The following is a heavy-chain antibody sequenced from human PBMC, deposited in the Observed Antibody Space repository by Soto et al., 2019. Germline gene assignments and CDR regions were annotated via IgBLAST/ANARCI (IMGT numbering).Heavy chain of an antibody. CDR1: GGSISSYY. CDR2: IYYSGST. Sequence: PSETLSLTCTVSGGSISSYYWSWIRQPPGKGLEWIGYIYYSGSTNYNPSLKSRVTISVDTSKNQFSLKLSSVTAADTAVYYCARGGATGYSYGYYYYGMDVWGQGTTVTVSS. D-gene: IGHD5-18*01. J-gene: IGHJ6*02. V-gene: IGHV4-59*01. CDR3: ARGGATGYSYGYYYYGMDV.